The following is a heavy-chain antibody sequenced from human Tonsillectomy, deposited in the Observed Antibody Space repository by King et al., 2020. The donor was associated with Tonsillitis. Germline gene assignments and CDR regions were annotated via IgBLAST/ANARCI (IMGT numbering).Heavy chain of an antibody. CDR1: GFPFDGFS. CDR2: ISTAGSYI. D-gene: IGHD3-22*01. CDR3: ARGSYYSDSTGFYYWFDP. J-gene: IGHJ5*02. V-gene: IGHV3-21*01. Sequence: VQLVESGGGLVKPGESLRLSCAASGFPFDGFSMNWVRQAPGKGLEWVSSISTAGSYIFYAASVKGRFTIFRDNAGNSLSLQMNSLRVDDTAIYYCARGSYYSDSTGFYYWFDPWGQGTLVTVSS.